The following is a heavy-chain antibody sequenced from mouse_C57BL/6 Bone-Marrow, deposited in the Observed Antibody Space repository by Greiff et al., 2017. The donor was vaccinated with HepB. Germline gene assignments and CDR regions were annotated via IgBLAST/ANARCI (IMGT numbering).Heavy chain of an antibody. D-gene: IGHD2-1*01. CDR2: ISSGGDYI. J-gene: IGHJ2*01. Sequence: EVKLEESGEGLVKPGGSLKLSCAASGFTFSSYAMSWVRQTPEKRLEWVAYISSGGDYIYYADTVKGRFTISRDNARNTLYLQMSSLKSEDTAMYYCTRIPVYYGNAFDYWGQGTTLTVSS. V-gene: IGHV5-9-1*02. CDR1: GFTFSSYA. CDR3: TRIPVYYGNAFDY.